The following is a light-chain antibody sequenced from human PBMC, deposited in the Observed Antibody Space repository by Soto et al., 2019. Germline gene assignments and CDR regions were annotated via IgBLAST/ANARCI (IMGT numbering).Light chain of an antibody. Sequence: DIQMTQARSTLSASVGDRVTITCRPSQSISSWLAWYQQKPGKAPKLLIYDASRLESGVPSRFSGSGSGTEFTLTISSLQPDDFATYYCQQYNSYSPSTFGQ. CDR3: QQYNSYSPST. V-gene: IGKV1-5*01. J-gene: IGKJ1*01. CDR1: QSISSW. CDR2: DAS.